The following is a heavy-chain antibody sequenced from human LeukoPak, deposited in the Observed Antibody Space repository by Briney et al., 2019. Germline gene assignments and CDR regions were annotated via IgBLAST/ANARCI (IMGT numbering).Heavy chain of an antibody. Sequence: GGSLRLSCAASGFTFSSYSMNWVRQAPGKGLEWVSSISSSSSYIYYEDSVKGRFTISRDNAKNSLYLQMYSLRAEDTAVYYCVRGTTVTFFAWFDPWGQGTLVTVSS. CDR3: VRGTTVTFFAWFDP. J-gene: IGHJ5*02. V-gene: IGHV3-21*01. D-gene: IGHD4-17*01. CDR1: GFTFSSYS. CDR2: ISSSSSYI.